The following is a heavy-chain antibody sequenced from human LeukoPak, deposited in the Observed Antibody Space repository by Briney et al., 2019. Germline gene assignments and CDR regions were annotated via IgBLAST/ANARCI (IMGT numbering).Heavy chain of an antibody. J-gene: IGHJ4*02. CDR2: IVVGSDNT. D-gene: IGHD6-13*01. CDR3: AAPYSSTWFDY. V-gene: IGHV1-58*01. CDR1: GFTFTTRSA. Sequence: GASVKVSCKASGFTFTTRSAVRWVRQARGQRLEWIGWIVVGSDNTNYAQKFQERVTITRDMSTSTAYMELSSLRSEDTAVYYCAAPYSSTWFDYWGQGTLVTVSS.